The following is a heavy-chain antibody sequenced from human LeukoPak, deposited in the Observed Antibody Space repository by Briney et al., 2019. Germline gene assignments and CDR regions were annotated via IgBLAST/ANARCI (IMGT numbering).Heavy chain of an antibody. V-gene: IGHV3-11*01. CDR2: ISSSGSTI. J-gene: IGHJ4*02. CDR1: GFTFSDYY. D-gene: IGHD3-3*01. CDR3: ARDRLRIFGVVTYMFDY. Sequence: PGGSLRLSCAASGFTFSDYYMSWIRQAPGKGLEWVSYISSSGSTIYYADSVKGRFTISRDNAKNSLHLQMNSLRAEDTAVYYCARDRLRIFGVVTYMFDYWGQGTLVTVSS.